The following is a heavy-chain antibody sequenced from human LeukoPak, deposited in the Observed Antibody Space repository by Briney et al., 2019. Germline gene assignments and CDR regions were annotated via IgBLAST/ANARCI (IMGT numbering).Heavy chain of an antibody. CDR1: GFIFSSYA. J-gene: IGHJ4*02. CDR3: AKVRNYWYFDC. V-gene: IGHV3-23*01. D-gene: IGHD1-7*01. CDR2: IGASGDDT. Sequence: GGSLRLSCAVSGFIFSSYAMSWVRQAPGKGLEWVSAIGASGDDTYYADSVRGRFTISRDNSKNTLYLRVNSLRAEDTAVYYCAKVRNYWYFDCWGQGTLVTVPS.